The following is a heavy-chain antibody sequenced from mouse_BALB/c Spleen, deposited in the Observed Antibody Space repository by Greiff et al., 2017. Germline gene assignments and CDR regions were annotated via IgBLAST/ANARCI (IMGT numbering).Heavy chain of an antibody. CDR3: ARGYYGCTYAIDY. CDR2: INPNNGGT. D-gene: IGHD1-1*01. CDR1: GYTFTDYC. J-gene: IGHJ4*01. V-gene: IGHV1-19*01. Sequence: EVQLQESGGELVKPGASVKMSCKASGYTFTDYCMKWVKQSQGKSLEWIGAINPNNGGTSYHQKLKGRATLTADKSSSTAYMQLNSLTSEDSAVYYCARGYYGCTYAIDYWGQGTSVTVSS.